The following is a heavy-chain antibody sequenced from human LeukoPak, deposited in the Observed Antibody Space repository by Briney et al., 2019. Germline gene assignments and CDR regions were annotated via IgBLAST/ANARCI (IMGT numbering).Heavy chain of an antibody. CDR3: ARNGIVGAGKYFDY. CDR2: LSNSGSGI. V-gene: IGHV3-23*01. D-gene: IGHD1-26*01. CDR1: GDSISSSH. Sequence: ETLSLTCAVSGDSISSSHWWSWVRQAPGKGLEWVSSLSNSGSGIYYADSVKGRFTISRDNSKNTLYVQMNSLRAEDTAVYYCARNGIVGAGKYFDYWGQGTLVTVSS. J-gene: IGHJ4*02.